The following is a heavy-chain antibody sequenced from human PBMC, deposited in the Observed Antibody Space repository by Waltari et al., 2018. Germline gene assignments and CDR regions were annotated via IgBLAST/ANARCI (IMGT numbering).Heavy chain of an antibody. J-gene: IGHJ5*02. Sequence: EAQLMESGGGLVQPGGSLSRPWPASGFGPRAHRMTWVGRAPGKGLEWVANIKWDGSAAWYAESMSGRFIISRDNAKNSVFLQMSSPTADDTATYYCARGSAAYVRFWDLWGQGTVVTVSS. CDR2: IKWDGSAA. D-gene: IGHD3-10*02. CDR3: ARGSAAYVRFWDL. V-gene: IGHV3-7*03. CDR1: GFGPRAHR.